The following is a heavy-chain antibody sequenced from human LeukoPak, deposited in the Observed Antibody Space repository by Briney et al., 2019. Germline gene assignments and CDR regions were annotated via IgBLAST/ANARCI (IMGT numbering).Heavy chain of an antibody. CDR2: IFYSGST. CDR1: GGSISSYY. Sequence: SETLSLTCTVSGGSISSYYWSWIRQPPGKGLEWIGYIFYSGSTNYNPSLESRVTMSVDTSKNQFSLKLRSVTAADTVVYYCARPGVGSGRYGAFDIWGQGTLVIVSS. D-gene: IGHD5-18*01. CDR3: ARPGVGSGRYGAFDI. J-gene: IGHJ3*02. V-gene: IGHV4-59*08.